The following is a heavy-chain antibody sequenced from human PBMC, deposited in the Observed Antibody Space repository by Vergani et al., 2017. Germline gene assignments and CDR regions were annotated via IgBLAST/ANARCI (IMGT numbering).Heavy chain of an antibody. V-gene: IGHV4-39*07. CDR3: VLCVVVRLGGGYYYYMDV. CDR2: IYYSGST. J-gene: IGHJ6*03. Sequence: QVQLQESGPGLVKPSQTLSLTCTVSGGSISSSSYYWGWIRQPPGKGLEWIGSIYYSGSTYYNPSLKSRVTISVDTSKNQFSLKLSSVTAADTAVYYCVLCVVVRLGGGYYYYMDVWGKGP. CDR1: GGSISSSSYY. D-gene: IGHD3-16*01.